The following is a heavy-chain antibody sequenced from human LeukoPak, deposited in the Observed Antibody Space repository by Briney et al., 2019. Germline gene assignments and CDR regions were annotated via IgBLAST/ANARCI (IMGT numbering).Heavy chain of an antibody. CDR3: ARGRVTIFRSLYYFDY. Sequence: PSETLSLTCAVSGGSISSGGYSWSWIRQPPGKGLEWIGNIYHSGSTYYNPSLKSRVTISVDRSKNQFSLKLSSVTAADTAVYYCARGRVTIFRSLYYFDYWGQGTLVTVSS. V-gene: IGHV4-30-2*01. D-gene: IGHD3-9*01. CDR2: IYHSGST. J-gene: IGHJ4*02. CDR1: GGSISSGGYS.